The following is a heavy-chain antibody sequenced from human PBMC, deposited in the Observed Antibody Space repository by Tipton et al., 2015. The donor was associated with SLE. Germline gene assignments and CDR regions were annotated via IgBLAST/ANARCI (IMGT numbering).Heavy chain of an antibody. J-gene: IGHJ4*02. V-gene: IGHV4-59*08. Sequence: TLSLTCTVSGGSISSHYWSWIRQPPGKGLEWIGYIYYSGSTYYNPSLKSRVTISVDTSKNQFSLKLSSVTAADTAVYYCARVSTTVVTLRYWGQGTLVTVSS. D-gene: IGHD4-23*01. CDR1: GGSISSHY. CDR2: IYYSGST. CDR3: ARVSTTVVTLRY.